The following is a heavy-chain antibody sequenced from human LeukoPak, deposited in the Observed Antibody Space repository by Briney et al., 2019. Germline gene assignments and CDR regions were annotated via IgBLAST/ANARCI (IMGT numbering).Heavy chain of an antibody. CDR1: GFTFSSYR. V-gene: IGHV3-48*04. J-gene: IGHJ4*02. CDR2: ISRCSSTI. CDR3: ARDGRSINYYDGSSPV. D-gene: IGHD3-22*01. Sequence: QRGGSLRLFCGASGFTFSSYRMIWVRRATGKGGEWVSYISRCSSTIYYAHSVKGRFPISRDNAHNLLYMQMDSLRVEDTAVYYCARDGRSINYYDGSSPVWGQGTLVTVSS.